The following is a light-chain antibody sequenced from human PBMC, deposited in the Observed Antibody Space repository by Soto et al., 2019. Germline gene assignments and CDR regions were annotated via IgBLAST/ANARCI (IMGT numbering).Light chain of an antibody. Sequence: QSVLTQPLSVSASPGQRVTISCSGGSSNIGSNTVAWYQHLPGTAPPRLIFTAGQRPSGVPGRFSGSKSGTSSSLAISGLQSEDEGDYYCSAWDNSLNGYVFGPGTQLTVL. J-gene: IGLJ7*01. CDR2: TAG. V-gene: IGLV1-44*01. CDR1: SSNIGSNT. CDR3: SAWDNSLNGYV.